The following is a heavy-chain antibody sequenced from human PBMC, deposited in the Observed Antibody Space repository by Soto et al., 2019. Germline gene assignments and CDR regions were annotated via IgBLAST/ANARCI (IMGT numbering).Heavy chain of an antibody. D-gene: IGHD3-16*01. J-gene: IGHJ6*02. CDR1: GGTFSSYA. V-gene: IGHV1-69*13. CDR2: IIPIFGTA. CDR3: ARWGGAIYYCYGMDV. Sequence: SVKVSCKASGGTFSSYAISWVRQAPGQGLEWMGGIIPIFGTANYAQKFQGRVTITADESTSTAYMELSSLRSEDTAVYYCARWGGAIYYCYGMDVWGQGATVTVSS.